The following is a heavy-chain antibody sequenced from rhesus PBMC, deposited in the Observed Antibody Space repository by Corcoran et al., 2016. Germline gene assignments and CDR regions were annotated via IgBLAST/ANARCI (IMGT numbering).Heavy chain of an antibody. CDR1: GGSISSTY. CDR2: ISGSGGST. CDR3: ARDEAGTTYNRFDV. J-gene: IGHJ5-1*01. Sequence: QLQLQESGPGLVKPSETLSLTCAVSGGSISSTYWSWIRQPPGQALEWIGRISGSGGSTDYNPSLKSRVTISTDTSKNQFSLKLSSVTAADMAVYYCARDEAGTTYNRFDVWGPGVLVTVSS. D-gene: IGHD1-20*01. V-gene: IGHV4-173*01.